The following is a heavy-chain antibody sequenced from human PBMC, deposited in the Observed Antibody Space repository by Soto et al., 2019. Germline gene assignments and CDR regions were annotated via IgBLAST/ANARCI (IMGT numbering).Heavy chain of an antibody. D-gene: IGHD4-17*01. CDR3: ARGAAYGDYRFDY. CDR2: IYYSGST. CDR1: GFTFSSYA. V-gene: IGHV4-30-4*08. J-gene: IGHJ4*02. Sequence: VQLLESGGGLVQPGGSLRLSCAASGFTFSSYAMSWVRQAPGKGLEWIGYIYYSGSTYYNPSLKSRVTISVDTSKNQFSLKLSSVTAADTAVYYCARGAAYGDYRFDYWGQGTLVTVSS.